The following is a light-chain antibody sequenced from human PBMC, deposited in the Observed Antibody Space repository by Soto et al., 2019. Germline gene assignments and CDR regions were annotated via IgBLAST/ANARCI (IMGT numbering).Light chain of an antibody. CDR3: QNYVTSQYT. CDR2: GAS. CDR1: QSVSSSY. Sequence: EIVLTQSPGTLSLSPGERATLSFRASQSVSSSYLAWYQQKPGQAPRLLIYGASSRATGIPDRFSGTGSGTDFTLTTNRVEPEDFAVYFCQNYVTSQYTFGQGTKLEI. V-gene: IGKV3-20*01. J-gene: IGKJ2*01.